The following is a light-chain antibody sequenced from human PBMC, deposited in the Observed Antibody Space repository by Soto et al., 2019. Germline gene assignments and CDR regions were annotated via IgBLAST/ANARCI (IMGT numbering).Light chain of an antibody. CDR3: AASYASRSGHGV. CDR2: RNN. J-gene: IGLJ3*02. Sequence: QSVLTQPPSASGTPGQRVTISCSGSSSNIGSNYVYWYQQLPGTAPNLLIYRNNHRPSGVPDRFSGSKSGTSASLAISGLLSDDEADDYCAASYASRSGHGVFGGGTKVTVL. CDR1: SSNIGSNY. V-gene: IGLV1-47*01.